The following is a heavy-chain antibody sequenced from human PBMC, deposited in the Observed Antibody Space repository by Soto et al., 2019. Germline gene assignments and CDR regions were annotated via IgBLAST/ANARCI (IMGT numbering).Heavy chain of an antibody. Sequence: PGESLKISCKGSGYSFSSYWIGWVRQMPGKGLEWMGIIYPDDSDTRYSPSFQGQVTISADKSSSTAYLQWSSLKAPDTAMYYCARWVNYFDYWGQGTLVTVSS. CDR1: GYSFSSYW. CDR2: IYPDDSDT. D-gene: IGHD6-13*01. V-gene: IGHV5-51*01. CDR3: ARWVNYFDY. J-gene: IGHJ4*02.